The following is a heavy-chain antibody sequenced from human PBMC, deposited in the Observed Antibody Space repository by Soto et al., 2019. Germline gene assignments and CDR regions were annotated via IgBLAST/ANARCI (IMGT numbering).Heavy chain of an antibody. CDR3: ANGYYYGSGSMWGSFDY. V-gene: IGHV3-9*01. J-gene: IGHJ4*02. Sequence: VQLVESGGGLVQPGRSLRLSCAASGFTFDDYAMHWVRQAPGKGLEWVSGISWNSGSIGYADSVKGRFTISRDNAKNSLYLQMNSLRAEDTALYYCANGYYYGSGSMWGSFDYWGQGTLVTVSS. CDR1: GFTFDDYA. CDR2: ISWNSGSI. D-gene: IGHD3-10*01.